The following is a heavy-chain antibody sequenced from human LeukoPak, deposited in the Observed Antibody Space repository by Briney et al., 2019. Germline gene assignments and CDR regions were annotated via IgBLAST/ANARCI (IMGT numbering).Heavy chain of an antibody. V-gene: IGHV1-69*05. D-gene: IGHD1/OR15-1a*01. CDR3: AKRNSPPGAFDI. CDR2: IIPIFGTA. CDR1: GGTFSSYA. Sequence: VASVKVSCKASGGTFSSYAISWVRQAPGQGLEWMGGIIPIFGTANYAQKFQGRVTITTDESTSTAYMELSSLRSEDTAVYYCAKRNSPPGAFDIWGQGTMVTVSS. J-gene: IGHJ3*02.